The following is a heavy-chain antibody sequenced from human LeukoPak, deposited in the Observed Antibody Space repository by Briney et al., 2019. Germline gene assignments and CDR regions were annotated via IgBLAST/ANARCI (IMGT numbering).Heavy chain of an antibody. CDR2: IIPIFGTA. D-gene: IGHD3-3*01. J-gene: IGHJ4*02. Sequence: ASVKVSCKASGGTLSSYAISWVRQAPGQGLEWMGGIIPIFGTANYAQKFQGRVTITTDESTSTAYMELSSLRSEDTAVYYCARSLIRFLEWLSNWGQGTLVTVSS. CDR3: ARSLIRFLEWLSN. V-gene: IGHV1-69*05. CDR1: GGTLSSYA.